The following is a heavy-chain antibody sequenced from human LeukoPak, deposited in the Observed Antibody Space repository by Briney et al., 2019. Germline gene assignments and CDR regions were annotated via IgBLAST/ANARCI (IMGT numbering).Heavy chain of an antibody. CDR2: IYYSGTT. CDR3: ARGGGLDV. CDR1: GGSISNSYYY. Sequence: PSETLSLTCTVSGGSISNSYYYWGWTRQPPGEALEWIGSIYYSGTTYYNPSLKSRVTISVDTSKNQFPLKLSSVTAADTAVYYCARGGGLDVWGQGATVTVSS. J-gene: IGHJ6*02. D-gene: IGHD3-16*01. V-gene: IGHV4-39*06.